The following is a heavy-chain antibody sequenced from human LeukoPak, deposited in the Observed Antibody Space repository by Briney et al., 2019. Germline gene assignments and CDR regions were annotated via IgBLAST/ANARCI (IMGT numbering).Heavy chain of an antibody. V-gene: IGHV3-23*05. Sequence: GGSLRLSCEASGFTFSAYAMTWVRQAPGKGLEWVSSIGSDNKPHYSESVKGRFAISRDNSKNTLFLQLHNLRVEDTAPYYCARHLHYYVAMDVWGQGTTVTVSS. J-gene: IGHJ6*02. CDR1: GFTFSAYA. CDR2: IGSDNKP. CDR3: ARHLHYYVAMDV. D-gene: IGHD3-10*02.